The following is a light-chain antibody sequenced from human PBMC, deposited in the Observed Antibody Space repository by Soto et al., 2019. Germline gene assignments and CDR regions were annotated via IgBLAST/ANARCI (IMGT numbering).Light chain of an antibody. CDR3: QQYINWPRT. V-gene: IGKV3-15*01. CDR1: PSVTNF. Sequence: EIVLTQSPATLSLSPGERATLSCRASPSVTNFLAWYQQKPGQAPRLLIYGASTRATGVPARFSGSGSGTEFTLTISSLQSEDFAVYYCQQYINWPRTFGQGTKVDIK. CDR2: GAS. J-gene: IGKJ1*01.